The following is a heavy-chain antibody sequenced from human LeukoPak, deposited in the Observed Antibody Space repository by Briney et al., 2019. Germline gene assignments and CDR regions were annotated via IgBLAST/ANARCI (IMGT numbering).Heavy chain of an antibody. D-gene: IGHD6-13*01. CDR1: GFTFISYG. Sequence: PGGSLRLACAASGFTFISYGIHWVRQAPGKGLEWVAVISYDGSNKYYADSVKGRFTISRDNSKNTLYLQMNSLRSEDTAVYYCASRRSSSWYHGAFDIWGQGTMVTVSS. J-gene: IGHJ3*02. CDR3: ASRRSSSWYHGAFDI. V-gene: IGHV3-30*03. CDR2: ISYDGSNK.